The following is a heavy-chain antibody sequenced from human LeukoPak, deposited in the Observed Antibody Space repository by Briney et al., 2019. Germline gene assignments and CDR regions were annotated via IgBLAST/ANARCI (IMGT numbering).Heavy chain of an antibody. J-gene: IGHJ3*02. Sequence: SETLSLTCTVSGGSISSGDYYWSWIRQPPGKGLEWIGYIYYSGSTYYNPSLKSRVTISVDTSKNQFSLKLSSVTAADTAVYYCVRYQLPTQAFDIWGQGTMVTVSS. D-gene: IGHD2-2*01. CDR1: GGSISSGDYY. CDR2: IYYSGST. CDR3: VRYQLPTQAFDI. V-gene: IGHV4-30-4*08.